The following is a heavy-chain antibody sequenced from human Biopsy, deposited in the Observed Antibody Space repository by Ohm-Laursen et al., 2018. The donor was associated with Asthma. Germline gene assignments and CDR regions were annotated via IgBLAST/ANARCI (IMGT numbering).Heavy chain of an antibody. V-gene: IGHV3-53*01. J-gene: IGHJ4*02. D-gene: IGHD3-22*01. CDR1: GFAVSRDY. CDR3: ARGDSSNWSHYYFDY. Sequence: GSLRLSCPASGFAVSRDYMFWVRQAPGKGLEWVSVIYSGGTSHTADSVRGRFTISRDYSKNTLYLQMHSLRAEDTAVYYCARGDSSNWSHYYFDYWGQGTLVTVSS. CDR2: IYSGGTS.